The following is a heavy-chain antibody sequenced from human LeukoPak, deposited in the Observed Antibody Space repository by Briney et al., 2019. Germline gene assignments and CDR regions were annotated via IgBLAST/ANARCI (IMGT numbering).Heavy chain of an antibody. Sequence: GGSLRLYCAASGFTFSSYALSWVRQAPGKGLEWVSSIDGSGISTYDAVSVKGRLTISRDNSKNTLYLQMNSLRAEDTAVYYCAKDRLTSSWYFGFDYWGQGTLVTVSS. CDR2: IDGSGIST. V-gene: IGHV3-23*01. D-gene: IGHD6-13*01. CDR3: AKDRLTSSWYFGFDY. J-gene: IGHJ4*02. CDR1: GFTFSSYA.